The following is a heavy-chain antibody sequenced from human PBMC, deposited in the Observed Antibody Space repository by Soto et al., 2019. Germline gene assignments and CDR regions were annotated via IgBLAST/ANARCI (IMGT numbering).Heavy chain of an antibody. CDR2: IYYSGST. J-gene: IGHJ5*02. D-gene: IGHD3-3*01. V-gene: IGHV4-59*01. CDR1: GGTISSYY. CDR3: ASSRTYYDFWSGYYTNNWFDP. Sequence: PSETLSLTCTVSGGTISSYYWSWIRQPPEKGLEWIGYIYYSGSTNYNPSLKSRVTISVDTSKNQFSLKLSSVTAADTAVYYCASSRTYYDFWSGYYTNNWFDPWGQGTLVTVSS.